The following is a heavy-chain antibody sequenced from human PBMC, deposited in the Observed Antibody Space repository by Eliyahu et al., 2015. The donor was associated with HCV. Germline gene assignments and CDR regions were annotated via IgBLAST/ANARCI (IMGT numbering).Heavy chain of an antibody. CDR1: GYTFTSYG. CDR2: ISVYNGNT. J-gene: IGHJ6*02. Sequence: QIQLVQSGAEVKKPGTSVKVSCKSSGYTFTSYGISWVRQAPGQGLEWMGWISVYNGNTNYAXKLQGRVTMTTDTSTSTAYMELRSLRSDDTAVYYCATILYGDYAHGMDVWGQGTTVTISS. CDR3: ATILYGDYAHGMDV. D-gene: IGHD4-17*01. V-gene: IGHV1-18*01.